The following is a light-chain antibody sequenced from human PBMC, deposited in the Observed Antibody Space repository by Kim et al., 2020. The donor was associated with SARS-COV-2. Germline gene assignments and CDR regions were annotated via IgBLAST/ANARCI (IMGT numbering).Light chain of an antibody. Sequence: SVSPGERATLSCRASQSVSSNLAWYQQKPGQAPRLLIYGASTRATGIPARFSGSGSGTEFTLTISSLQSEDFALYYCQQYNSWPLTFGGGTKVEI. CDR2: GAS. J-gene: IGKJ4*01. CDR3: QQYNSWPLT. CDR1: QSVSSN. V-gene: IGKV3-15*01.